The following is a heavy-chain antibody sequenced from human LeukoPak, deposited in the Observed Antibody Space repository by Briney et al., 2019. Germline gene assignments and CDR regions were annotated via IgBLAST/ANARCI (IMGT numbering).Heavy chain of an antibody. CDR1: GGSISSGGYF. J-gene: IGHJ4*02. CDR3: ARDSAPTTMGPFDY. V-gene: IGHV4-61*02. D-gene: IGHD5-18*01. Sequence: PSETLSLTCTVSGGSISSGGYFWSWIRQPAGKGLEWIGRIYTTGSTNYNPSLKSRVTISMDTSKNQFSLKLSSVTTADTAVYYCARDSAPTTMGPFDYWGQGTLVTVSS. CDR2: IYTTGST.